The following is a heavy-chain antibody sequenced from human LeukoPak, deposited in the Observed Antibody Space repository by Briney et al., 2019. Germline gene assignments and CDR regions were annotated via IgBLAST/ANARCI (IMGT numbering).Heavy chain of an antibody. J-gene: IGHJ2*01. D-gene: IGHD6-19*01. CDR2: IWYDGSNK. Sequence: GGSLRLSCAASGFTFSSFGTHWVRQAPGKGLEWVAVIWYDGSNKYYADSVKGRFTISRDNSKNTLYLQMNRLRAEDTAVYYCARADSSGWYQYFDLWGRGTLVTVSS. CDR3: ARADSSGWYQYFDL. CDR1: GFTFSSFG. V-gene: IGHV3-33*01.